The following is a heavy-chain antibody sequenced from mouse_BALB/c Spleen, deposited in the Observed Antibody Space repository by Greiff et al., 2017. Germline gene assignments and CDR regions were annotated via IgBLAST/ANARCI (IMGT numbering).Heavy chain of an antibody. D-gene: IGHD2-1*01. V-gene: IGHV2-9*02. CDR1: GFSLTSYG. J-gene: IGHJ3*01. Sequence: VHLVESGPGLVAPSQSLSITCTVSGFSLTSYGVHWVRQPPGKGLEWLGVIWAGGSTNYNSALMSRLSISKDNSKSQVFLKMNSLQTDDTAMYYCASYGNYLFAYWGQGTLVTVSA. CDR3: ASYGNYLFAY. CDR2: IWAGGST.